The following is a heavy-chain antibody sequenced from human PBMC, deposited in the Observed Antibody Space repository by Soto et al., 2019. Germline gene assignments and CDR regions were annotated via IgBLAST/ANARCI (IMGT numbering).Heavy chain of an antibody. CDR1: GGFVSSGSYY. CDR3: ARVERGTATTVVDAFDI. CDR2: MSHSGGT. Sequence: QVQLQQWGAGLLKPSETLSLTCAVYGGFVSSGSYYWSWIRQPPGKGLEWIGEMSHSGGTHFNPSLKSRVTISVDTSKNQCPRKMSSVPAADTALYYCARVERGTATTVVDAFDIWGPGTMVTVSS. J-gene: IGHJ3*02. V-gene: IGHV4-34*01. D-gene: IGHD1-1*01.